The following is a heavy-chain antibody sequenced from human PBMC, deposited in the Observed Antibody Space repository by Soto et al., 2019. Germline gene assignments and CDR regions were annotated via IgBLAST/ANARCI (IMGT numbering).Heavy chain of an antibody. CDR3: AREVWEHTPRGDYYYYGMDV. V-gene: IGHV3-30-3*01. J-gene: IGHJ6*02. Sequence: GGSLRLSCAASGFTFTSYARHGFHHAPVKGLDWVAVVSYDGSNKKYADSVKGRFTISRDNSKNTLYLQMNSLRPEDAAVYYCAREVWEHTPRGDYYYYGMDVWGQGTTVTVSS. CDR1: GFTFTSYA. D-gene: IGHD1-26*01. CDR2: VSYDGSNK.